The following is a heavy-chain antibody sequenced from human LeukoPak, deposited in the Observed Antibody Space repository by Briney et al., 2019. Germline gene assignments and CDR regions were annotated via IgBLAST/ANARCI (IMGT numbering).Heavy chain of an antibody. Sequence: PGGSLRLSCAASGFTFSTYAMSWVRQAPGKGLEWVSGISGSGGTTYYADSVRGRFTISRDNSKNTLFLQMNRLRAEDTAVYYCAKGSGRAVAATGWDHFHYWGQGTLVTVSS. J-gene: IGHJ4*02. V-gene: IGHV3-23*01. CDR2: ISGSGGTT. CDR3: AKGSGRAVAATGWDHFHY. CDR1: GFTFSTYA. D-gene: IGHD2-15*01.